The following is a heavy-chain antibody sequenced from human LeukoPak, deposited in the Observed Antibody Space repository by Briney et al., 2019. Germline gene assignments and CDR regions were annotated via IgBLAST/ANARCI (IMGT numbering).Heavy chain of an antibody. J-gene: IGHJ4*02. CDR3: AKIGVAAAECY. Sequence: GGSLRLSCAASGFTFSDYYMNWIRQAPGKGLEWVSYISSSASHIYYTDSVKGRFTISRDNAKNSLYLQMNSLRAEDTAVYYCAKIGVAAAECYWGQGTLVTVSS. V-gene: IGHV3-11*01. CDR1: GFTFSDYY. D-gene: IGHD6-13*01. CDR2: ISSSASHI.